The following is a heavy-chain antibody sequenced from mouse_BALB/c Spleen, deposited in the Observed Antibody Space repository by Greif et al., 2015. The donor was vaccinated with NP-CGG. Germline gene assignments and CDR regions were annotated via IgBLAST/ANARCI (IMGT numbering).Heavy chain of an antibody. CDR1: GYTFSSYW. D-gene: IGHD3-2*01. V-gene: IGHV1-9*01. CDR2: ILPGSGST. CDR3: QTARATFPAWFAY. J-gene: IGHJ3*01. Sequence: VQLQQSGAELMKPGASVKISCKATGYTFSSYWIEWVKQRPGHGLEWIGEILPGSGSTNYNEKFKGKATFTADTSSNTAYMQLSSLTSEDSAVYYCQTARATFPAWFAYWGQGTLVTVSA.